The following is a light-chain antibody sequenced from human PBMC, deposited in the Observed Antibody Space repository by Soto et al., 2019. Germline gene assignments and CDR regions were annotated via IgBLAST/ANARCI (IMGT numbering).Light chain of an antibody. Sequence: EIGRTQCPASLSASVGDGFTVTCRASQNIRKYLNWYQQKPGKAPKLLIYTASSLQVGFPSRFSGSGSGTDFTLTINSLQPEDFATYYCQQSFSAPLPFGGGTKVDIK. CDR2: TAS. J-gene: IGKJ4*01. CDR3: QQSFSAPLP. CDR1: QNIRKY. V-gene: IGKV1-39*01.